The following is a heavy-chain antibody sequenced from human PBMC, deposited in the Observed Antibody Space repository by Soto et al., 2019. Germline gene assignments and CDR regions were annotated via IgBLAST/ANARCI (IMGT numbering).Heavy chain of an antibody. CDR1: GFTFSSYG. D-gene: IGHD4-17*01. CDR2: IWYDGSNK. CDR3: ARERTTVTYFDY. J-gene: IGHJ4*02. Sequence: QVQLVESGGGVVQPVRSLRLSCAASGFTFSSYGMHWVRQAPGKGLEWVAVIWYDGSNKYYADSVKGRFTISRDNSKNTLYLQMNSLRAEDTAVYYCARERTTVTYFDYWGQGTLVTVSS. V-gene: IGHV3-33*01.